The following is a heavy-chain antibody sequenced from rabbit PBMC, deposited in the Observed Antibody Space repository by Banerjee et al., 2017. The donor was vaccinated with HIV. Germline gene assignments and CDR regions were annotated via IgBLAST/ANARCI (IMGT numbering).Heavy chain of an antibody. J-gene: IGHJ6*01. D-gene: IGHD6-1*01. CDR1: SSYY. CDR2: IYTGSSGST. Sequence: SSYYMCWVRQAPGKGLEWIACIYTGSSGSTYYASWAKGRFTISKTSSTTVTLQMTRLTAADTAIYFCARTGYVAYDPNLWGPGTLVTVS. CDR3: ARTGYVAYDPNL. V-gene: IGHV1S40*01.